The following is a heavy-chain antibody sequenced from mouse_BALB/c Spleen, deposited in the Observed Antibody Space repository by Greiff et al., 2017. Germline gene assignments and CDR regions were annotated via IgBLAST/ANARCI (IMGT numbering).Heavy chain of an antibody. V-gene: IGHV5-12-2*01. D-gene: IGHD2-2*01. J-gene: IGHJ3*01. CDR3: ARHRGYDSLAY. CDR1: GFTFSSYT. Sequence: EVQGVESGGGLVQPGGSLKLSCAASGFTFSSYTMSWVRQTPEKRLEWVAYISNGGGSTYYPDTVKGRFTISRDNAKNTLYLQMSSLKSEDTAMYYCARHRGYDSLAYWGQGTLVTVSA. CDR2: ISNGGGST.